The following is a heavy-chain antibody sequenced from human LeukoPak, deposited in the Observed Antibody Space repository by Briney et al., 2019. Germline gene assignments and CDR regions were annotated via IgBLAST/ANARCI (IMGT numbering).Heavy chain of an antibody. CDR1: GFTFSSYA. CDR2: ISGSGRST. Sequence: GGSLRLSCAASGFTFSSYAMSWVRQAPGRGLGWVSFISGSGRSTYYADSVKRRLTISRDNSKNTLYLQMNSLRAEDTAVYYCAKAIVFGGESRYYMDVWGKGTTVTVPS. V-gene: IGHV3-23*01. CDR3: AKAIVFGGESRYYMDV. J-gene: IGHJ6*03. D-gene: IGHD3-3*01.